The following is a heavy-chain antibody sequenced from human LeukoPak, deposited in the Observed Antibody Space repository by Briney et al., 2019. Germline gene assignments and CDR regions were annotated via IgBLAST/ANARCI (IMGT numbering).Heavy chain of an antibody. CDR2: INPKSGGR. V-gene: IGHV1-2*02. CDR3: ATGERLVPAAMWFDY. D-gene: IGHD2-2*01. Sequence: ASVKVSCKASGYTFTDYYMHWVRQAPGQGLEWMGWINPKSGGRSYAQRFQGRVTMTRDTSISTAYMELSRLRSDDKGVYYCATGERLVPAAMWFDYWGQGTLVTVSS. J-gene: IGHJ4*02. CDR1: GYTFTDYY.